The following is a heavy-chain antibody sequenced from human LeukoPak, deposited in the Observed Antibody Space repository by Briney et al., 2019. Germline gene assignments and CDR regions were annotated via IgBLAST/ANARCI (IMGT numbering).Heavy chain of an antibody. V-gene: IGHV1-46*01. Sequence: GASVKVSCKASGYTFTSYDINWVRQATGQGLEWMGIINPSGGSTSYAQKFQGRVTMTRDTSTSTVYMELSSLRSEDTAVYYCARPIEYSSSLGYWGQGTLVTVSS. CDR3: ARPIEYSSSLGY. J-gene: IGHJ4*02. CDR1: GYTFTSYD. D-gene: IGHD6-6*01. CDR2: INPSGGST.